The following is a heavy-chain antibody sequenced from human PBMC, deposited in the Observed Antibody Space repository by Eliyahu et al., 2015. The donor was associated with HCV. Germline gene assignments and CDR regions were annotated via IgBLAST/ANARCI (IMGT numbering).Heavy chain of an antibody. D-gene: IGHD5-24*01. V-gene: IGHV3-30*04. Sequence: QVQLVESGGDVAQPGRSLRLSCTASGFTPNSYGMHWVRQAPGKGLESVAVISNGGNEKYYADSVKGRFTISRDDSKNTLYLQMNNLSTEDTAIYYCVRDQGGGYNLLDYWGQGALVTVSS. CDR3: VRDQGGGYNLLDY. CDR1: GFTPNSYG. CDR2: ISNGGNEK. J-gene: IGHJ4*02.